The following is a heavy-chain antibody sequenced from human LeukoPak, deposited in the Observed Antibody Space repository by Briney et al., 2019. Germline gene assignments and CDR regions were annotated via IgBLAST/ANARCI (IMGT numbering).Heavy chain of an antibody. CDR1: GLPIGDFA. CDR3: ARESGKFDY. V-gene: IGHV3-43*02. J-gene: IGHJ4*02. Sequence: PGGSLRLSCVASGLPIGDFAMHWVRQAPGQGLEWVSLISGDGVSTFFTDSVKGRFSISRDNSKNSLFLEMSSLRTEDTAMYYCARESGKFDYWGLGTLVAVSS. CDR2: ISGDGVST.